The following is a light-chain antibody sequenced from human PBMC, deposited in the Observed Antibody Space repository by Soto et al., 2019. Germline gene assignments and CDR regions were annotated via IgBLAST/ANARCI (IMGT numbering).Light chain of an antibody. Sequence: QAVVTQEPSFSVSPGGTVTLTCGLSSGSVSASYYPSWYQQTPGQAPRTVIYSTNTRSSGVPDRFSGSILGNKAALTITGAQADDECDYYCVLDMGSGIWVFGGGTKVTVL. J-gene: IGLJ2*01. V-gene: IGLV8-61*01. CDR3: VLDMGSGIWV. CDR1: SGSVSASYY. CDR2: STN.